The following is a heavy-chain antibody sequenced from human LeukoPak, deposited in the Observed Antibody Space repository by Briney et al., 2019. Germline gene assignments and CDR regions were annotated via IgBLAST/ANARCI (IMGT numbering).Heavy chain of an antibody. Sequence: SVKVSCKASGGTFSSYALSWVRQAPGQGLEWMGGIIPIFGTPNHAQKFQGRVTITADESTNTAYMELSSLRSEDTAVYFCASLSPVSSHFDYWGQGTLVTVSS. D-gene: IGHD2-8*01. J-gene: IGHJ4*02. V-gene: IGHV1-69*13. CDR3: ASLSPVSSHFDY. CDR1: GGTFSSYA. CDR2: IIPIFGTP.